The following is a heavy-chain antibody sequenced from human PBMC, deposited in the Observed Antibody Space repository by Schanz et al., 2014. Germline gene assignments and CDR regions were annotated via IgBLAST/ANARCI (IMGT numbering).Heavy chain of an antibody. CDR3: AKAADWPVTRFDP. D-gene: IGHD3-9*01. Sequence: EVQLLESGGGLVQPGGSLKLSCAASGLIFSNYAMSWVRQAPGKGLEWVSALSEGGGGTHYADSVRGRFTISSDSSKNTLYLQMSSLRADDTAVYYCAKAADWPVTRFDPWGQGTLVTVSS. V-gene: IGHV3-23*01. J-gene: IGHJ5*02. CDR2: LSEGGGGT. CDR1: GLIFSNYA.